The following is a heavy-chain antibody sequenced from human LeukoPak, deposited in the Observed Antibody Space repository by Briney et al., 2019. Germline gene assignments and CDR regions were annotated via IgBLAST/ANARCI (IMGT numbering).Heavy chain of an antibody. CDR1: GYSISSGYY. CDR3: ARVRSYSDAYYDFDP. Sequence: ETLSLTCTVSGYSISSGYYWGWIRQAPGQGLEWVSTISSSGTYIYYADSVKGRFTISRDNARNSLYLQMNSLRAEDTAIYYCARVRSYSDAYYDFDPWGQGTLVTVSS. D-gene: IGHD1-26*01. J-gene: IGHJ5*02. CDR2: ISSSGTYI. V-gene: IGHV3-21*01.